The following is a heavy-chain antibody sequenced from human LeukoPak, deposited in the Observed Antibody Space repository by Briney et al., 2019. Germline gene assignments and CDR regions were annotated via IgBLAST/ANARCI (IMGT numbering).Heavy chain of an antibody. J-gene: IGHJ6*02. CDR2: IYSGGST. V-gene: IGHV3-53*01. CDR1: GFTVSSNY. Sequence: GGSLRLSCAASGFTVSSNYMSWVRQAPGKGLEWVSVIYSGGSTYYADSVKGRFTISRDNSKNTLYLQMNSLRAEDTAVYYCARVGGNYYYGMDVWGQGTTVTVSS. D-gene: IGHD1-1*01. CDR3: ARVGGNYYYGMDV.